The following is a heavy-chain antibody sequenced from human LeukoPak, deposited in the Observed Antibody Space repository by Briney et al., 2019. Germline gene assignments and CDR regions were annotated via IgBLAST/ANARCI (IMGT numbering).Heavy chain of an antibody. CDR1: GYTFTSYG. CDR3: ARGRKHITIFGVVTSSHELYYFDY. CDR2: ISAYNGNT. J-gene: IGHJ4*02. V-gene: IGHV1-18*01. Sequence: GASVKVSCKASGYTFTSYGISWVRQAPGQGLEWMGWISAYNGNTNYAQRPQGRVAMTTDTSTSTAYMELRSLRSDDTAVYYCARGRKHITIFGVVTSSHELYYFDYWGQGTLVTVSS. D-gene: IGHD3-3*01.